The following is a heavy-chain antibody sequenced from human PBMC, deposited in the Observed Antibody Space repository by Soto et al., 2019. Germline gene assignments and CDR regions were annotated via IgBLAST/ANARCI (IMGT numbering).Heavy chain of an antibody. Sequence: EVQLVESGGGLVQPGGSLRLSCAASGFTFSSYWIHWVRQAPGKGLVWVSRIKGDGITTNYVDSVKGRVTISRDNAKNTVYLQVNSLRAEDTAVYYCARGAFGAYYFDYWGQGTLVTVSS. CDR3: ARGAFGAYYFDY. CDR2: IKGDGITT. J-gene: IGHJ4*02. CDR1: GFTFSSYW. D-gene: IGHD3-3*01. V-gene: IGHV3-74*01.